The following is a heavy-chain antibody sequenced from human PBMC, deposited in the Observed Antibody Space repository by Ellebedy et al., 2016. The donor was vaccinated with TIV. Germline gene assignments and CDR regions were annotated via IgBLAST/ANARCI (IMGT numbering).Heavy chain of an antibody. D-gene: IGHD6-6*01. CDR1: GDSVSTNSDV. Sequence: SQTLSFTCAISGDSVSTNSDVWNWIRQSPSRGLEWLGRTYYRSKWYNNYAESVKSRITINPDTSKNQFSLQLNSVTPEDTALYYCARYRSSSRYFDYWGQGTLVTVSS. V-gene: IGHV6-1*01. J-gene: IGHJ4*02. CDR3: ARYRSSSRYFDY. CDR2: TYYRSKWYN.